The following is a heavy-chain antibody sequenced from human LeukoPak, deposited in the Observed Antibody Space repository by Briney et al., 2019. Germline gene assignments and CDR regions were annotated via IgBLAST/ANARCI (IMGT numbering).Heavy chain of an antibody. Sequence: SETLSLTCTVSGGSISSYYWSWIRQPAGKGLEWIGRIYTSGSTNYNPSLKSRVTMSVDTSKNQFSLKLSSVTAADTAVYYCARDSTAGLYYYYYMDVWGKGTTVTVSS. CDR2: IYTSGST. CDR3: ARDSTAGLYYYYYMDV. J-gene: IGHJ6*03. V-gene: IGHV4-4*07. D-gene: IGHD5-18*01. CDR1: GGSISSYY.